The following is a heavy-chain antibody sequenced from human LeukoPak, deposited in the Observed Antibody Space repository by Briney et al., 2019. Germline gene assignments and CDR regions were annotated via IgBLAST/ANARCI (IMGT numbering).Heavy chain of an antibody. CDR3: VAGTTY. CDR2: IKQDGSQK. J-gene: IGHJ4*02. Sequence: GGSLRLSCAASGFTFSNFWMTWVRQAPGKGLEWVAIIKQDGSQKYYVDSVKGRFTISRDNARNSLYLQMNSLRAEDTAVYWAVAGTTYWGQGTMLSVSS. V-gene: IGHV3-7*05. D-gene: IGHD6-19*01. CDR1: GFTFSNFW.